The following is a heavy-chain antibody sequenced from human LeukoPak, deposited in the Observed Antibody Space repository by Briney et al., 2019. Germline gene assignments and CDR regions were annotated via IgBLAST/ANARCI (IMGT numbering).Heavy chain of an antibody. Sequence: ASVKVSCKASGGTFSSYAISWVRQAPGRGLEWMEGIIPIFGTANYAQKFQGRVTITTDESTSTAYMELSSLRSEDTAVYYCASGGTYYYGSGSYRFFDYWGQGTLVTVSS. CDR2: IIPIFGTA. CDR3: ASGGTYYYGSGSYRFFDY. J-gene: IGHJ4*02. V-gene: IGHV1-69*05. D-gene: IGHD3-10*01. CDR1: GGTFSSYA.